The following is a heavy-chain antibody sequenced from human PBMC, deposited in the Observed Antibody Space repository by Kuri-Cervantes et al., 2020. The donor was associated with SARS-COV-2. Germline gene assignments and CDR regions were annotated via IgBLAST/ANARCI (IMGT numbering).Heavy chain of an antibody. V-gene: IGHV3-30-3*02. CDR2: ISYDGSNK. CDR3: VKSSYGGSSSWPDY. CDR1: GFTFSSYA. J-gene: IGHJ4*02. Sequence: SLKFSCAASGFTFSSYAMHWVRQAPGKGLEWVAVISYDGSNKYYADSVKGRFTISRDNSKNTLYLQMSSLRAEDTAVYYCVKSSYGGSSSWPDYWGQGTLVTVSS. D-gene: IGHD6-13*01.